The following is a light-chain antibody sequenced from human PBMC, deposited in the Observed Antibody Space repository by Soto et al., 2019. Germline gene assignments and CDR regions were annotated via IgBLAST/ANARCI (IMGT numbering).Light chain of an antibody. V-gene: IGLV1-40*01. Sequence: QSVLTQPPSVSGAPGQRVTISCTGSSSNIGAGYDVHWYQQLPGTAPKLLIYANINRPSGVPDRFSGSKSGTSASLAITGLQAEDEADYYCQSYDSSLSGSYVFGTGTKLTVL. CDR2: ANI. CDR1: SSNIGAGYD. CDR3: QSYDSSLSGSYV. J-gene: IGLJ1*01.